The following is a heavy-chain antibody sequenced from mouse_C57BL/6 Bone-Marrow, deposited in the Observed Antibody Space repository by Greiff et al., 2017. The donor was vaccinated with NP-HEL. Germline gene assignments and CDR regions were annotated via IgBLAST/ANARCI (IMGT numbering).Heavy chain of an antibody. J-gene: IGHJ3*01. CDR1: GYTFTDYY. CDR3: ARCYYDYGPFAY. Sequence: VQLQQSGAELVRPGASVKLSCKASGYTFTDYYINWVKQRPGQGLEWIARIYPGSGNTYYNEKFKGKATLTAEKSSSTAYMQLSSLTSEDSAVYFCARCYYDYGPFAYWGQGTLVTVSA. V-gene: IGHV1-76*01. D-gene: IGHD2-4*01. CDR2: IYPGSGNT.